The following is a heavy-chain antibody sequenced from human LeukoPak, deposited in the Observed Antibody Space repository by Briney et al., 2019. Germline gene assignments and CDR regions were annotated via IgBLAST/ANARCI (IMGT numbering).Heavy chain of an antibody. CDR3: AKDGYYGDYLFDY. D-gene: IGHD4-17*01. V-gene: IGHV3-23*01. J-gene: IGHJ4*02. CDR2: ISGSGGST. CDR1: GFTFSSYA. Sequence: AGGSLRLSCAASGFTFSSYAMSWVRQAPGKGLEWVSAISGSGGSTYYADSVKGRFTISRDNSKNTLYLQMNSPRAEDTAVYYCAKDGYYGDYLFDYWGQGTLVTVSS.